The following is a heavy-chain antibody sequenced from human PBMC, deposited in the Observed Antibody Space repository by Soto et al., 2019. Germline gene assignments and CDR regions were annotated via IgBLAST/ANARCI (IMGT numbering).Heavy chain of an antibody. Sequence: EVLLVESGGGLIQSGGSLRLSCAASTSTFSRYGMNWVRQAPGKGLEWISFISPSGVTIYYADSVRGRFTNSRENAKNSLFLQMNTLRDDDTAVYYCVRGGTTGATIGDHWGQGTLVTVSS. CDR3: VRGGTTGATIGDH. V-gene: IGHV3-48*02. CDR2: ISPSGVTI. CDR1: TSTFSRYG. J-gene: IGHJ4*02. D-gene: IGHD4-17*01.